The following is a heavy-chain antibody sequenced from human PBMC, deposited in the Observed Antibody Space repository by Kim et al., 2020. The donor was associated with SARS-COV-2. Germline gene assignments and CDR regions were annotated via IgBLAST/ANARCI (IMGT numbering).Heavy chain of an antibody. CDR3: ARGRWFGELYDSSGEIFDY. CDR1: GFTFSSYD. J-gene: IGHJ4*02. CDR2: IGTAGDT. Sequence: GGSLRLSCAASGFTFSSYDMHWVRQATGKGLEWVSAIGTAGDTYYPGSVKGRFTISRENAKNSLYLQMNSLRAGDTAVYYCARGRWFGELYDSSGEIFDYWGQGTRVTVSS. V-gene: IGHV3-13*01. D-gene: IGHD3-10*01.